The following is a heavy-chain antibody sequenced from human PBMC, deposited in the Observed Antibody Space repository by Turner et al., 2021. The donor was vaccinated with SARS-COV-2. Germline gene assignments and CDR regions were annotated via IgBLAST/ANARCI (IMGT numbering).Heavy chain of an antibody. CDR2: ISYDGSNK. V-gene: IGHV3-30-3*01. J-gene: IGHJ6*02. CDR3: ARVTDYYGSGSYYTSYYYGMDV. CDR1: GFTFSSYA. D-gene: IGHD3-10*01. Sequence: QVQLVESGGGVVQPGRSLRLSCAASGFTFSSYAMHWVRQAPGKGLECVAVISYDGSNKYYADSVKGRFTISRDNSKNTLYLQMNSLRAEDTAVYYCARVTDYYGSGSYYTSYYYGMDVWGQGTTVTVSS.